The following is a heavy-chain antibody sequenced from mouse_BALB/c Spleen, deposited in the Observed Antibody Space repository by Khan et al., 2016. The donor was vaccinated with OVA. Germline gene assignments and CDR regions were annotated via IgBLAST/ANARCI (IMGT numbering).Heavy chain of an antibody. CDR3: VRDRAYYRNDGWFAY. CDR1: GYTFTSYT. J-gene: IGHJ3*01. V-gene: IGHV1-4*01. Sequence: QVQLKESGAELARPGASVKMSCKASGYTFTSYTIHWIKLRPGQGLEWIGYINPSNGYTNYNQKFKDKATLTADKSSTTAYMQLSSLTSDDSAVYISVRDRAYYRNDGWFAYWGQGTLVTVSA. CDR2: INPSNGYT. D-gene: IGHD2-14*01.